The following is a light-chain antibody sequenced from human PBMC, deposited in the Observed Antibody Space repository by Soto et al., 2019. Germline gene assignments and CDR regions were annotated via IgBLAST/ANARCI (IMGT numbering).Light chain of an antibody. Sequence: QSVLTQPASVSGSPGQSITISCTGTSSDVGSYNLVSWYQQHPGEAPKLMIYGGTKRPSGVSNRFSGSKSGNMASLTISGLQAEDEADYYCCSYAGITTYYVFGTGTKVTVL. CDR1: SSDVGSYNL. CDR3: CSYAGITTYYV. V-gene: IGLV2-23*01. J-gene: IGLJ1*01. CDR2: GGT.